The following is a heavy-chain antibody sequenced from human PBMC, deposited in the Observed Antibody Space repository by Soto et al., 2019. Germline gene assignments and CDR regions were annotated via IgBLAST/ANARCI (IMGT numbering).Heavy chain of an antibody. V-gene: IGHV4-30-2*01. D-gene: IGHD6-13*01. J-gene: IGHJ1*01. CDR3: ARSIAAAGTGYFQH. CDR2: IYHSGST. Sequence: PSETLSLTCAVSGGSISSGGYSWSWIRQPPGKGLEWIGYIYHSGSTYYNPSLESRVTISVDRSKNQFSLKLSSVTAADTAVYYCARSIAAAGTGYFQHWGQGTLVTVS. CDR1: GGSISSGGYS.